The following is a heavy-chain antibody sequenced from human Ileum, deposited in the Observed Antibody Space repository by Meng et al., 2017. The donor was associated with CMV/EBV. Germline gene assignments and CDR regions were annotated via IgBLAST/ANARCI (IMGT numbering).Heavy chain of an antibody. CDR1: GFTFSTCA. CDR3: AKEWYGYVHH. Sequence: GESLKISCAASGFTFSTCAMSWVRQAPGRGLEWVSIIYHAGGATYYADSVKGRFTISRDDSKNTLYLEVNSLRAEDTAIYYCAKEWYGYVHHWGQGTLVTVSS. CDR2: IYHAGGAT. J-gene: IGHJ1*01. V-gene: IGHV3-23*03. D-gene: IGHD3-10*01.